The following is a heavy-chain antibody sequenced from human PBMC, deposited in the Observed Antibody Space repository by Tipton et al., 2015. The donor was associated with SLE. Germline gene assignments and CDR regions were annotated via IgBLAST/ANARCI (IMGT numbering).Heavy chain of an antibody. Sequence: TLSLTCSVSGGSIRTYYWSWIRQSPGKGLEWIGHIYHTGPTNYNASLTGRVVMSVDTSKNQFSLKMNSVTAADTAGYYCVREYANGCPGGYWGQGILVTVSS. CDR1: GGSIRTYY. CDR2: IYHTGPT. V-gene: IGHV4-59*12. CDR3: VREYANGCPGGY. D-gene: IGHD2-2*01. J-gene: IGHJ4*02.